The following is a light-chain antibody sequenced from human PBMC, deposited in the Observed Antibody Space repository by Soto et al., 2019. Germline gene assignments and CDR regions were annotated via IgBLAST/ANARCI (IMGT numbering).Light chain of an antibody. V-gene: IGLV2-11*01. CDR2: DVS. CDR3: CSYAGSYTLYV. CDR1: SSDVGGYNY. J-gene: IGLJ1*01. Sequence: QSDLTQPRSVSGSPGRSVTIACTGTSSDVGGYNYVSWYQQHPGKAPKLMIYDVSKRPSGVPDRFSGSKSGNTASLTISGLQAEDEADYYCCSYAGSYTLYVFGTGTKVTVL.